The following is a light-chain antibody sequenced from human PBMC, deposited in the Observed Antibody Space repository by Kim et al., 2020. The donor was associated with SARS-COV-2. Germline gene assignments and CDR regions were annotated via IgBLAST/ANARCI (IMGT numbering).Light chain of an antibody. V-gene: IGKV3-15*01. Sequence: EIVMTQSPATLSVSPGERATLSCRASQSLGTNYLAWYQQKPGQAPRLLIYGTSTRAAGVPARFSGSGSGTEFTLTISSLQSEDFAIYYCHQYEMWPPGTFGQGTKVDIK. CDR3: HQYEMWPPGT. CDR2: GTS. J-gene: IGKJ1*01. CDR1: QSLGTN.